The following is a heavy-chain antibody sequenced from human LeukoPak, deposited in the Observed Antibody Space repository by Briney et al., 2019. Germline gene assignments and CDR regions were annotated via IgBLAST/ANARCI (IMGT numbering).Heavy chain of an antibody. J-gene: IGHJ4*02. D-gene: IGHD3-22*01. CDR2: ISGSGGST. CDR3: AKDPSYYYDSSGYYPWYFDY. V-gene: IGHV3-23*01. CDR1: GFTFSSYA. Sequence: GGSLRLSCAASGFTFSSYAMSWVRQAPGKGLEWISAISGSGGSTYYADSVKGRFTISRDNSKNTLYLQMNSLRAEDTAVYYCAKDPSYYYDSSGYYPWYFDYWGQGTLVTVSS.